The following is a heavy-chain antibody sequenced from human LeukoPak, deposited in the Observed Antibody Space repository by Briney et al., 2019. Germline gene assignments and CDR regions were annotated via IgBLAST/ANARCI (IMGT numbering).Heavy chain of an antibody. D-gene: IGHD2-15*01. CDR3: ARDMGGYCSDGSCSPLAGFYY. CDR1: GYTFTGYY. V-gene: IGHV1-2*02. J-gene: IGHJ4*02. Sequence: ASVKVSCKASGYTFTGYYVHWVRQAPGQGLEWMGWINPNSGGTNYAQKFQGRVTMTRDTSISTAYMELSRLRSDDTAVYYCARDMGGYCSDGSCSPLAGFYYWGQGTLVTVSS. CDR2: INPNSGGT.